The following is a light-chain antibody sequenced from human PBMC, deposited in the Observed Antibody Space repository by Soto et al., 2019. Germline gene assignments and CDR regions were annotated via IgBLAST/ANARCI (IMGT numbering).Light chain of an antibody. CDR1: TSDVGSYNL. CDR2: EVS. Sequence: QSVLTRPASVSGSPGQSSTISCTGTTSDVGSYNLVSWYQQHPGKAPKLIIYEVSERPSGVSTRFSGSKSGNMASLTISGLQAEDEAEYYCCSYATPRQFGGGTKVTVL. V-gene: IGLV2-23*02. CDR3: CSYATPRQ. J-gene: IGLJ2*01.